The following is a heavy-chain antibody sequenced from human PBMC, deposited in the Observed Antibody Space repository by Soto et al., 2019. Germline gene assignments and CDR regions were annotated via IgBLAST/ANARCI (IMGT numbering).Heavy chain of an antibody. CDR1: GYTFTSYG. CDR2: MNPNSSNT. V-gene: IGHV1-8*01. Sequence: QVQLVQSGAEVKKPGASVKVSCKASGYTFTSYGINWVRQATGQGFEWMGWMNPNSSNTDYAQKFQGRVTMTRNTSISTAYMELTSLTSDDTAVYYCARGLRTGYTSRCFDYWGRGTLVTVSS. CDR3: ARGLRTGYTSRCFDY. J-gene: IGHJ4*02. D-gene: IGHD6-13*01.